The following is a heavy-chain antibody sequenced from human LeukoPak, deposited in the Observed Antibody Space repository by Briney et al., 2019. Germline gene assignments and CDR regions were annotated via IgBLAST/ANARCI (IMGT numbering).Heavy chain of an antibody. CDR3: ARVLGGVVPAARGYMDV. D-gene: IGHD2-2*01. CDR1: GFTFSSYW. V-gene: IGHV3-74*01. CDR2: INSDGSST. Sequence: GGSLRLSCAASGFTFSSYWMHWVRQAPGKGLVWVSRINSDGSSTSYADSVKGRFTISRDNAKNALYLQMNSLRAEDTAVYYCARVLGGVVPAARGYMDVWGKGTTVTVSS. J-gene: IGHJ6*03.